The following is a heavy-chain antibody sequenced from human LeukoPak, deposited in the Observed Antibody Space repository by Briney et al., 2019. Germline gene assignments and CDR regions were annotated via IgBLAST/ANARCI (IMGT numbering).Heavy chain of an antibody. D-gene: IGHD3-22*01. Sequence: ASVKVSCKASGYTFTSYYMHWVRQAPGQGLEWMGVINPGDGTTSYAQKFQGRVTMTRDTSTSTVYMELSSLRSDDTAVYYCARWWDDGRGYSYYYGMDVWGQGTTVTVSS. V-gene: IGHV1-46*01. J-gene: IGHJ6*02. CDR3: ARWWDDGRGYSYYYGMDV. CDR1: GYTFTSYY. CDR2: INPGDGTT.